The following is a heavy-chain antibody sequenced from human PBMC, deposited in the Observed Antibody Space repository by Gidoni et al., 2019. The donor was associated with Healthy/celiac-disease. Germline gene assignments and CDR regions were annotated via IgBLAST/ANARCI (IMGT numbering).Heavy chain of an antibody. CDR2: IYSGGST. V-gene: IGHV3-53*02. CDR1: GFTVSSNY. D-gene: IGHD4-17*01. Sequence: EVQTVETGGGLIQPGGSMRPSCAASGFTVSSNYMSWVRQAPGKGLEWVSVIYSGGSTYYADSVKGRFTISRDNSKNTLYLQMNSLRAENTAVYYCARVLGYGDYPYYYYYMDVWGKGTTVTVSS. CDR3: ARVLGYGDYPYYYYYMDV. J-gene: IGHJ6*03.